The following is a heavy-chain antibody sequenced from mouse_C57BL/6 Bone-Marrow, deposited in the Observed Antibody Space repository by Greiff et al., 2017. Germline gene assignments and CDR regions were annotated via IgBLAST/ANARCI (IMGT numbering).Heavy chain of an antibody. CDR3: ARGPHYYGSSSYYFDY. CDR2: ISYSGST. D-gene: IGHD1-1*01. J-gene: IGHJ2*01. CDR1: GYSITSDY. V-gene: IGHV3-8*01. Sequence: EVQGVESGPGLAKPSQTLSLTCSVTGYSITSDYWNWIRKFPGNKLEYMGYISYSGSTYYNPSLKSRISITRDTSKNQYYLQLNSVTTEDTATYYCARGPHYYGSSSYYFDYWGQGTTLTVSS.